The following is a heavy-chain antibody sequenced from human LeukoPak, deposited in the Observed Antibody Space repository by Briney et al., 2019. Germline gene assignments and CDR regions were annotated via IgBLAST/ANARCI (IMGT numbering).Heavy chain of an antibody. CDR2: ISSSSSTI. V-gene: IGHV3-48*01. CDR3: ARDYGSGSYTVY. Sequence: GGSLRLSCAASGFTFSSYSMNSVRQAPGKWLEWVSYISSSSSTIYYADSVKGRFTISRDNAKNSLYLQMNSLRAEHTAVYYCARDYGSGSYTVYWGQGTLVTVSS. D-gene: IGHD3-10*01. J-gene: IGHJ4*02. CDR1: GFTFSSYS.